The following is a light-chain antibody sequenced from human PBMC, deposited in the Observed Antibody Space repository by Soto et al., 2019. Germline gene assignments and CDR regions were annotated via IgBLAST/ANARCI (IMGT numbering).Light chain of an antibody. Sequence: DIQMTQSPSSVSASVGDRVSITCRASQPISSSLAWYQQKPGKAPKLLIYGASTLQNGVPSRFSGSGSGTDFTLTINSLQAEDFGTYYCQQAHGFPPFTFGQGTELEIK. CDR2: GAS. CDR1: QPISSS. CDR3: QQAHGFPPFT. V-gene: IGKV1-12*01. J-gene: IGKJ2*01.